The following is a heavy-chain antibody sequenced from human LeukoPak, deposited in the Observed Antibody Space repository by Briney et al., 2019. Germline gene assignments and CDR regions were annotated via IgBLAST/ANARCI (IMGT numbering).Heavy chain of an antibody. D-gene: IGHD5-12*01. CDR2: ISAYNGNT. CDR3: ARGATDNWFDP. V-gene: IGHV1-18*01. Sequence: GASLKVSCKASGYKFTSYGISWVRQAPGQGLDCMGWISAYNGNTNYAHNLQGRVTMTTDTSTSTDYMESRSLRSDDPAVYYCARGATDNWFDPWGQGSLVTVSS. J-gene: IGHJ5*02. CDR1: GYKFTSYG.